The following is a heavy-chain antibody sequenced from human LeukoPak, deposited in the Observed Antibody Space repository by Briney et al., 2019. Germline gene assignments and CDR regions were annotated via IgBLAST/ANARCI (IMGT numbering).Heavy chain of an antibody. V-gene: IGHV4-59*01. Sequence: KPSETLSLTCTVSGGSTSSYYWSWIRQPPGKGLEWIGYIYYSGSTNYNPSLKSRVTISVDTSKNQFSLKLSSVTAADTAVYYCARGNVLLWFGDGPDAFDIWGKGTTVTVSS. D-gene: IGHD3-10*01. CDR2: IYYSGST. J-gene: IGHJ3*02. CDR1: GGSTSSYY. CDR3: ARGNVLLWFGDGPDAFDI.